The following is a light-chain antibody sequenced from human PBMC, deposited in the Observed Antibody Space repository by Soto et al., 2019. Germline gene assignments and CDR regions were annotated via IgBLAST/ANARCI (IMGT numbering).Light chain of an antibody. CDR2: DAS. CDR3: QQRSNWLT. V-gene: IGKV3-11*01. J-gene: IGKJ4*01. CDR1: QSISSY. Sequence: EIVLTQSPATLSLSPGERATLSCSASQSISSYLAWYQQKPGQAPRLLIYDASSRATGIPARFSGSGSGTDFTLTISSLEPDDFAVYYCQQRSNWLTFGGGTKVEIK.